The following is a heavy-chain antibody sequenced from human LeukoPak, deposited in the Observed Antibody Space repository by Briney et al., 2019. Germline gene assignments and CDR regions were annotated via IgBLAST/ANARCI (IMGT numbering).Heavy chain of an antibody. CDR2: IYHSGST. CDR1: GGSISSSNW. J-gene: IGHJ6*02. CDR3: ARGKITRQYCSSTSCYHYYYYGMDV. Sequence: SETLSLTCAVSGGSISSSNWWSWVRQPPGKGLEWIGEIYHSGSTNYNPSLKSRVTISVDTSKNQFSLKLSSVTAADTAVYYCARGKITRQYCSSTSCYHYYYYGMDVWGQGTTVTVSS. V-gene: IGHV4-4*02. D-gene: IGHD2-2*01.